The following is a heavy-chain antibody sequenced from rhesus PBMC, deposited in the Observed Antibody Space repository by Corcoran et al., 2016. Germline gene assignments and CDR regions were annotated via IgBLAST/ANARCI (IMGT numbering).Heavy chain of an antibody. V-gene: IGHV4-147*01. CDR3: ARGGLTAPWFSD. Sequence: QVQLRESGPGLVKPSETMPLPCAVSGASISRNYWSWIRQPPGKGLGWIGYSYGGTWSTSDNPTLKSRVTLSKDTSKNQFSLNLYSVTAADIAVYFCARGGLTAPWFSDWGQGVLVTVSS. CDR1: GASISRNY. J-gene: IGHJ4*01. D-gene: IGHD2-15*01. CDR2: SYGGTWST.